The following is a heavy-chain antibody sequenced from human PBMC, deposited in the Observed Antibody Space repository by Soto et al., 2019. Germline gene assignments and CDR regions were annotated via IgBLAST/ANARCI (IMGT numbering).Heavy chain of an antibody. CDR3: VGQMVDPRDS. CDR1: GGSLDSLT. V-gene: IGHV1-69*02. D-gene: IGHD2-15*01. CDR2: IIPVVSMA. Sequence: QVQLMQSGAEMREPGSSVRVSCKASGGSLDSLTISWLRQAPGQGVEWMGRIIPVVSMASSAEIFQDRIKRDADKSTNKISMELTNRLSDDTAMYYCVGQMVDPRDSWGQGTPIIVSS. J-gene: IGHJ4*02.